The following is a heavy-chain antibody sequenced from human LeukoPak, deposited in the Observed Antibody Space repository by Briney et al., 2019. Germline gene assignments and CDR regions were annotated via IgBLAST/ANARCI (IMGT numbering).Heavy chain of an antibody. V-gene: IGHV4-30-2*01. D-gene: IGHD5-18*01. CDR3: ARATPDTAMDYYFDY. Sequence: SETLYLTCAVSGGSISSGGYSWSWIRQPPGKGLEWIGYIYHSGSTYYNPSLKSRATISVDRSKNQFSLKLSSVTAADTAVYYCARATPDTAMDYYFDYWGQGTLVTVSS. J-gene: IGHJ4*02. CDR1: GGSISSGGYS. CDR2: IYHSGST.